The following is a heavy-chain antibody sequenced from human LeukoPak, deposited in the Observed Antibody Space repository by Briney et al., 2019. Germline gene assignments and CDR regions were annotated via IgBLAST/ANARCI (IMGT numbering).Heavy chain of an antibody. CDR1: GGSFSVYY. Sequence: PSETLSLTCAVYGGSFSVYYWSWIRQPPGKGLEWIGEINHSGSTNYNPSLKSRVTISVDTSKNQFSLKLSSVTAADTAVYYCASRRPGYYYYYYGMDVWGQGTTVTVSS. J-gene: IGHJ6*02. CDR3: ASRRPGYYYYYYGMDV. V-gene: IGHV4-34*01. CDR2: INHSGST.